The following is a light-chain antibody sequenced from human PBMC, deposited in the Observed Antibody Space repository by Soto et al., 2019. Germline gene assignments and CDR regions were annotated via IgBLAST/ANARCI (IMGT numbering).Light chain of an antibody. J-gene: IGKJ4*01. CDR1: QDLDRW. CDR2: AAS. CDR3: KQSRSFPLT. V-gene: IGKV1-12*01. Sequence: DIQMSHSPASLPVTVRDRVTITCRASQDLDRWLAWYQQKPGEAPKVLIYAASNLRSGVPSRFSGSGSGADFSLTISSLQPEDVATYYCKQSRSFPLTFGGGTKVDIK.